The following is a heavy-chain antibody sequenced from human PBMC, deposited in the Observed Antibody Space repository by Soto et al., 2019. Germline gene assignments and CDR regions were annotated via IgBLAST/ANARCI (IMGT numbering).Heavy chain of an antibody. J-gene: IGHJ6*02. CDR3: AKTLLPMKNYYYYYGMDV. CDR1: GFTFSSYG. CDR2: ISYEGSNK. D-gene: IGHD3-10*01. V-gene: IGHV3-30*18. Sequence: QVQLVESGGGVVQPGRSLRLSCAASGFTFSSYGMHWVRQAPGKGREWVAVISYEGSNKYYADSVKGRFTISRDNSKNTLYLQMNSLRAEDTAVYYCAKTLLPMKNYYYYYGMDVWGQGTTVTVSS.